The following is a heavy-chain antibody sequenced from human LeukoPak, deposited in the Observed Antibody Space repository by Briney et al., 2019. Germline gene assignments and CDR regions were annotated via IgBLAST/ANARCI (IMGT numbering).Heavy chain of an antibody. J-gene: IGHJ4*02. D-gene: IGHD5-24*01. CDR3: ARGRDRSKAGDH. CDR1: GGSFSDYY. Sequence: PSETLSLTCAVYGGSFSDYYCSWIRQPPGKGLEWIGEIHPYGTFYYNSSLRSRLTISIDTSRTQFSLRLPSVTAADTAFYYCARGRDRSKAGDHWGQGTLVTVSS. V-gene: IGHV4-34*01. CDR2: IHPYGTF.